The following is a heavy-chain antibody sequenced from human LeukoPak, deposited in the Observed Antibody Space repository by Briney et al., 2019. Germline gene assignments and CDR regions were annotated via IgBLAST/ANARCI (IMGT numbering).Heavy chain of an antibody. J-gene: IGHJ4*02. V-gene: IGHV3-7*01. Sequence: PGGSLRLSCAASGFTFSSYRMSWVRQAPGKGLEWVANIKQDRSEKYYVDSVKGRFTISRDNAKNSLYLQMNSLRAEDTAVYYCARDRYYDFWSVNDYWGQGTLVTVSS. CDR2: IKQDRSEK. D-gene: IGHD3-3*01. CDR1: GFTFSSYR. CDR3: ARDRYYDFWSVNDY.